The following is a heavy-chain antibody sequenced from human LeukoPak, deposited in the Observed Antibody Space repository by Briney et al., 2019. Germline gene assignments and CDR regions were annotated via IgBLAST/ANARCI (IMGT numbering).Heavy chain of an antibody. V-gene: IGHV3-11*01. CDR1: GFTFSDYY. J-gene: IGHJ4*02. Sequence: AGGSLRLSCAASGFTFSDYYMSWIRQAPGKGLEWVSYISSSGSTIYYADSVKGRFTISRDNAKNSLYLQMNRLSSDDTAVYYCARDISRMAGLYYFDSWGQGTLVTVSS. CDR2: ISSSGSTI. CDR3: ARDISRMAGLYYFDS. D-gene: IGHD3/OR15-3a*01.